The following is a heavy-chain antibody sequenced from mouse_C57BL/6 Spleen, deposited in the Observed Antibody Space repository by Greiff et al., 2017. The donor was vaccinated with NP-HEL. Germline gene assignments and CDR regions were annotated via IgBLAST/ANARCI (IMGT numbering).Heavy chain of an antibody. J-gene: IGHJ3*01. D-gene: IGHD1-1*01. CDR3: ARSESMGYYGSAGAY. Sequence: QVHVKQPGAELVMPGASVKLSCKASGYTFTSYWMHWVKQRPGQGLEWIGEIDPSDSYTNYNQKFKGKSTLTVDKSSSTAYMQLSSLTSEDSAVYYCARSESMGYYGSAGAYWGQGTLVTVSA. V-gene: IGHV1-69*01. CDR2: IDPSDSYT. CDR1: GYTFTSYW.